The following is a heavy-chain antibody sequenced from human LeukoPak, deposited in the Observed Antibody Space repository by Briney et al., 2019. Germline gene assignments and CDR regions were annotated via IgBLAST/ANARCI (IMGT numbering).Heavy chain of an antibody. V-gene: IGHV3-53*01. CDR2: IYSGGST. J-gene: IGHJ4*02. CDR3: ARVGIAAAGTSPHFDY. Sequence: GGSLRLSCAASGFTFSSYSMNWVRQAPGKGLEWVSVIYSGGSTYYADSVKGRFTISRDNSKNTLYLQMNSLRAEDTAVYYCARVGIAAAGTSPHFDYWGQGTLVTVSS. D-gene: IGHD6-13*01. CDR1: GFTFSSYS.